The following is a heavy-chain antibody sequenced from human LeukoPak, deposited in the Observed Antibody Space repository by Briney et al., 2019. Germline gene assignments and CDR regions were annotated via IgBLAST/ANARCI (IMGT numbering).Heavy chain of an antibody. D-gene: IGHD4-17*01. CDR1: GGTFSSYA. CDR2: IIPIFGTA. V-gene: IGHV1-69*05. CDR3: ARDSTVPTDY. J-gene: IGHJ4*02. Sequence: ASVKVSCKASGGTFSSYAISWVRQAPGQGLEWMGGIIPIFGTANYAQKLQGRVTMTTDTSTSTAYMELRSLRSDDTAVYYCARDSTVPTDYWGQGTLVTVSS.